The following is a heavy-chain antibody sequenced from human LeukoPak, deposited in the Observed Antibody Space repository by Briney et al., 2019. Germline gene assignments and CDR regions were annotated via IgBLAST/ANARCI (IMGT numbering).Heavy chain of an antibody. J-gene: IGHJ4*02. V-gene: IGHV3-23*01. CDR3: AKEGRVVPVTATADY. CDR1: GFTFSSYA. D-gene: IGHD2-21*02. Sequence: GGSLRLSCAASGFTFSSYAMSWVRQAPGKGLEWVSSISGSGGKTYNADSVKGRFTISRDNSKSTLYLQMNSLRAGDTAVYYCAKEGRVVPVTATADYWGQGTLVIVSS. CDR2: ISGSGGKT.